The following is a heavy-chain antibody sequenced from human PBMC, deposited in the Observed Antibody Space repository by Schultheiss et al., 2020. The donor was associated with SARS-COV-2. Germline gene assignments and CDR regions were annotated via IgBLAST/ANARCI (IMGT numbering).Heavy chain of an antibody. CDR3: AREGGGSYPYYGMDV. CDR2: IYHSGST. V-gene: IGHV4-34*11. J-gene: IGHJ6*02. Sequence: SETLSLTCAVYGGSFSGYYWGWIRQPPGKGLEWIGSIYHSGSTNYNPSLKSRVTISVDTSKNQFSLKLSSVTAADTAVYYCAREGGGSYPYYGMDVWGQGTTVTVYS. CDR1: GGSFSGYY. D-gene: IGHD1-26*01.